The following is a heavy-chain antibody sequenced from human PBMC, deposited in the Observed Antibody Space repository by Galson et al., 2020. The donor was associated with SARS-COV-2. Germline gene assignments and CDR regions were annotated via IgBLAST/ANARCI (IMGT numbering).Heavy chain of an antibody. CDR1: GFSLTTSGMR. D-gene: IGHD6-13*01. J-gene: IGHJ3*02. CDR2: IDWDDDK. Sequence: PGPTLVKPTQTLTLTCTVSGFSLTTSGMRVSWIRQPPGKALEWLARIDWDDDKFYSTSLKSRLTISKDTSENQVVLTMSYMEPVDTATYYCARSLYSSSWEGAFDIWGQGTLVTVSS. CDR3: ARSLYSSSWEGAFDI. V-gene: IGHV2-70*04.